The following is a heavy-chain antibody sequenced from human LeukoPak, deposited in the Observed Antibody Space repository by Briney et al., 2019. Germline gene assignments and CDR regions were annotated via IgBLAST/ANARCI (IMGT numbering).Heavy chain of an antibody. J-gene: IGHJ3*02. V-gene: IGHV3-23*01. CDR2: ISGSGGNS. D-gene: IGHD2-2*01. Sequence: GGSLRLSCAASKFTFSRYAMSWVRQAPGKGLEWVSAISGSGGNSHYADSVKGRFTISRDNSKNTLYVQMNSLRAEDTAVYYCAKDRAYCSSTNCYDAFDIWGQGTMVTVSS. CDR1: KFTFSRYA. CDR3: AKDRAYCSSTNCYDAFDI.